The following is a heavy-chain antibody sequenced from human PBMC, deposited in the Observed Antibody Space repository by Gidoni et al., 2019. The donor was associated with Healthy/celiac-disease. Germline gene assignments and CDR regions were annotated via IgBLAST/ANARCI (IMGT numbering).Heavy chain of an antibody. CDR3: ARDRYDYVWGSYRHDAFDI. CDR2: IYYSGST. D-gene: IGHD3-16*02. CDR1: VGSISSYY. J-gene: IGHJ3*02. V-gene: IGHV4-59*01. Sequence: QVQLQESGPGLVKPSETLSLTCTGSVGSISSYYWSWIRQPPGKGLEWIGYIYYSGSTNYNPSLKSRVTISVDTSKNQFSLKLSSVTAADTAVYYCARDRYDYVWGSYRHDAFDIWGQGTMVTVSS.